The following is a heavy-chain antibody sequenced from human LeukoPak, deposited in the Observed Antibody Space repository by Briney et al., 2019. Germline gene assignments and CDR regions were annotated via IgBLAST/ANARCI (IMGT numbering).Heavy chain of an antibody. D-gene: IGHD3-3*01. CDR1: GGSISSGDYY. CDR3: AREGYDFWSGYPNWFGP. Sequence: SETLSLTCTVSGGSISSGDYYWSWIRQPPGKGLEWIGYIYYSGSTYYNPSLKSRVTISVDTSKNQFSLKLSSVTAADTAVYYRAREGYDFWSGYPNWFGPWGQGTLVTVSS. J-gene: IGHJ5*02. CDR2: IYYSGST. V-gene: IGHV4-30-4*08.